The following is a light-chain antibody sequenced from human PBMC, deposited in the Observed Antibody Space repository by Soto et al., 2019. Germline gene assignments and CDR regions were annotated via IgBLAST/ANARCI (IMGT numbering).Light chain of an antibody. V-gene: IGKV3-20*01. CDR3: QQYGSSPPLT. Sequence: LTQSPGTLSLSPGKRATLSCRASQSISSRYLAWYQQRPGQAPRLLIYGASNRATGIPDRFSGSGSGTDFPLTISRLEPEDFAVYYCQQYGSSPPLTFGGGTKVEIK. CDR1: QSISSRY. CDR2: GAS. J-gene: IGKJ4*01.